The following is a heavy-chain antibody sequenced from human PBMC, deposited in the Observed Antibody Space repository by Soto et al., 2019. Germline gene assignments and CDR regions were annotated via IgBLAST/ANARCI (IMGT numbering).Heavy chain of an antibody. V-gene: IGHV1-8*01. CDR3: ARRVDYHYYMDV. CDR1: GYTFTSYD. Sequence: ASVKVSCKASGYTFTSYDINWVRQATGQGLEWMGWMNPNSGNTGYAQKFQGRVTMTRNTSISTAYMGLSSLRSEDTAVYYCARRVDYHYYMDVWGKGTTVTVSS. D-gene: IGHD3-3*01. CDR2: MNPNSGNT. J-gene: IGHJ6*03.